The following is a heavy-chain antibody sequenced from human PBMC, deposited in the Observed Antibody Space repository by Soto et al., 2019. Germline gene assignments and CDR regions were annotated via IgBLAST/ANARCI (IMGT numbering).Heavy chain of an antibody. J-gene: IGHJ4*02. V-gene: IGHV3-13*04. CDR2: FGHAGDT. CDR1: GFSLSIDD. D-gene: IGHD7-27*01. CDR3: ASLGAQIY. Sequence: EVQLVESGGGLVHPGGSLRLSCATSGFSLSIDDLHWVRQAPGKGLEWVSAFGHAGDTYYAGSVEGRFAISSEDEKCAFYLQMSNLRAADTAFYYCASLGAQIYWGQGSPVTVTS.